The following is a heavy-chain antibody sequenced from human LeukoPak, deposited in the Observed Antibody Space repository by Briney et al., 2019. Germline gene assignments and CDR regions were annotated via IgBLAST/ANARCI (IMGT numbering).Heavy chain of an antibody. J-gene: IGHJ4*02. CDR2: IKPDETEK. Sequence: GGSLRLSCAASGFTSTNYWMTWVRQAPGKRLEWLADIKPDETEKYYIDSVKGRFTISRDNAKNSLFLQMNSLRAEDTAVYYCARETPYSSSWTVFDYWGQGTLVTVSS. V-gene: IGHV3-7*01. CDR3: ARETPYSSSWTVFDY. CDR1: GFTSTNYW. D-gene: IGHD6-13*01.